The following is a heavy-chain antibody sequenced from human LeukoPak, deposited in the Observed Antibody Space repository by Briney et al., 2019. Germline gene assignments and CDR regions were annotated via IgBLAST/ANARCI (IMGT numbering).Heavy chain of an antibody. D-gene: IGHD2-15*01. CDR3: ARDLPCSGGSCYFNWFDP. J-gene: IGHJ5*02. V-gene: IGHV1-46*01. CDR2: INPSGGST. Sequence: GASVKVSYKASGYTFTSYYMHWVRQAPGQGLEWMGRINPSGGSTSYAQKFQGRVTMTRDTSTSTVYMELSSLRSEDTAVYYCARDLPCSGGSCYFNWFDPWGQGTLVTVSS. CDR1: GYTFTSYY.